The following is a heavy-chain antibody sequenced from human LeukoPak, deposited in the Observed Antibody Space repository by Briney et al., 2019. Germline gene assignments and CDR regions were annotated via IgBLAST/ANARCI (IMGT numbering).Heavy chain of an antibody. CDR3: ARETPGTITIFGVVGFDY. CDR2: INPSGGST. D-gene: IGHD3-3*01. V-gene: IGHV1-46*01. CDR1: GYTFTSYY. Sequence: ASVKVSCKASGYTFTSYYMHWVRQAPGQGLEWMGIINPSGGSTSYAQKFQGRVTMTRDTSTSTVYMELSSLRSEDTAVYYCARETPGTITIFGVVGFDYWGQGTLVTVSS. J-gene: IGHJ4*02.